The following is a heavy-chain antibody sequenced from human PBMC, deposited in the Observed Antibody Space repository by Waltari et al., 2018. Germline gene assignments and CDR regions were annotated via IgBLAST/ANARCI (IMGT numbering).Heavy chain of an antibody. CDR1: GFAVSSYT. Sequence: EVQLVESGGGLVKPGGSLTLSCAGSGFAVSSYTMSWFRQAPGKGLEWVSAISSSSSSLYYADSVKGRFTISGDNAKNSLFLQMNSLRAEDTAVYYCARGQYKSDRTGYYYLHYWGQGTLVTVSS. CDR3: ARGQYKSDRTGYYYLHY. V-gene: IGHV3-21*02. D-gene: IGHD3-9*01. CDR2: ISSSSSSL. J-gene: IGHJ4*02.